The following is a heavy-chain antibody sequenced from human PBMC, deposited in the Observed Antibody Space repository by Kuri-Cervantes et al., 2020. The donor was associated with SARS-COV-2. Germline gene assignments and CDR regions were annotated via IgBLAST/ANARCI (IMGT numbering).Heavy chain of an antibody. Sequence: LRLSCAVPGYSISSGYSWGWIRQPPGKGLEWIGRIYHSGSTYYNPSLKSRITITVDTSKNQFSLKLSSVTAADTAMYYCARFSAAAGQRTFEEWGQGTLVTVSS. CDR3: ARFSAAAGQRTFEE. J-gene: IGHJ4*02. V-gene: IGHV4-38-2*01. CDR2: IYHSGST. D-gene: IGHD6-13*01. CDR1: GYSISSGYS.